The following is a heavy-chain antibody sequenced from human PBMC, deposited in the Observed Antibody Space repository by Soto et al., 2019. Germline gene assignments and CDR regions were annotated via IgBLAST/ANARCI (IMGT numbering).Heavy chain of an antibody. CDR2: IYYSGST. CDR1: GGSISSSSYY. J-gene: IGHJ4*02. V-gene: IGHV4-39*01. Sequence: LSLTCTVSGGSISSSSYYWGWIRQPPGKGLEWIGSIYYSGSTYYNPSLKSRVTISVDTSKNQFSLKLSSVTAADTAVYYCARRRWDYYDSSGEFDYWGQGTLVTVSS. D-gene: IGHD3-22*01. CDR3: ARRRWDYYDSSGEFDY.